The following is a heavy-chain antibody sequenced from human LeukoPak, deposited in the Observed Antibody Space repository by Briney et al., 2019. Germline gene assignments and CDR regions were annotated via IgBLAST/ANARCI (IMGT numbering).Heavy chain of an antibody. CDR1: GGSISSYY. CDR3: ARESAWAFDY. CDR2: IYYSGST. D-gene: IGHD1-26*01. Sequence: SETLSLTCTVSGGSISSYYWSWIRQPPGKGLEWIGCIYYSGSTNYNPSLKSRVTISVDTSKNQFSLKLSSVTAADTAVYYCARESAWAFDYWGQGTLVTVSS. J-gene: IGHJ4*02. V-gene: IGHV4-59*01.